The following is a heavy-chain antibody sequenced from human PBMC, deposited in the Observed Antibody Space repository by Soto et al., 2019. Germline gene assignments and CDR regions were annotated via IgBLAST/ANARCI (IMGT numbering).Heavy chain of an antibody. Sequence: QVQLVQSGAEVKKPGASVKVSCKASGYNFTSYYMHWVRQAPGQGLEWMGIIDPSGGSTSYAQKFPGRVSMTRDTSTSTVYMDLSSLRSEDTAVYYCARDLTGGPTYYDFWSGYSPVDYWGLGTLVTVSS. CDR3: ARDLTGGPTYYDFWSGYSPVDY. CDR2: IDPSGGST. D-gene: IGHD3-3*01. J-gene: IGHJ4*02. V-gene: IGHV1-46*03. CDR1: GYNFTSYY.